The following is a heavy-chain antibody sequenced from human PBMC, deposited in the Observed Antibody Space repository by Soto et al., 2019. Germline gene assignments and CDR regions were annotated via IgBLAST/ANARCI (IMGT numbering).Heavy chain of an antibody. CDR3: ATTGPY. J-gene: IGHJ4*02. CDR1: GFTFSSYG. V-gene: IGHV3-33*01. Sequence: QVQLVESGGGVVQPGRSLRLSCAASGFTFSSYGMHWVRQAPGKGLEWVAVIWFDGSNKFYADSVKGRFTISRDNSKNTVSLQMNSVRDEASSAYSCATTGPYWCQGTLVTVAS. CDR2: IWFDGSNK.